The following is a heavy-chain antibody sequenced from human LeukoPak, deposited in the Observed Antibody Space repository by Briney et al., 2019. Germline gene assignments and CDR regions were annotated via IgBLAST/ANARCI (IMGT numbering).Heavy chain of an antibody. J-gene: IGHJ4*02. CDR1: GFTFSNYA. Sequence: GGSLRLSCAASGFTFSNYAIHWVRQAPGKGLEYVSAISDNGRQTFYANSVKGRFTISRDNSKNTLYLQMNSLRAEDTAVYYCAKGPDFDWLLRYTDYFDYWGQGTLVTVSS. CDR2: ISDNGRQT. CDR3: AKGPDFDWLLRYTDYFDY. V-gene: IGHV3-64*01. D-gene: IGHD3-9*01.